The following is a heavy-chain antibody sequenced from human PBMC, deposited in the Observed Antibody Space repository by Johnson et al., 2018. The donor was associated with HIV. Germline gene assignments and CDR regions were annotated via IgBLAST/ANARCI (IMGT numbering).Heavy chain of an antibody. CDR1: GLTFRNAW. D-gene: IGHD3-10*01. J-gene: IGHJ3*02. CDR2: IKSKTDGGTT. CDR3: TTGDSQGVAFDI. Sequence: VQLVESGGGLVKPGGSLRLSCAASGLTFRNAWMSWVRQAPGKGLEWVGRIKSKTDGGTTDYAAPVTGRFTISRDDSKNTLYLQMNSLKTEDTAVYYCTTGDSQGVAFDIWGQGTMVTVSS. V-gene: IGHV3-15*01.